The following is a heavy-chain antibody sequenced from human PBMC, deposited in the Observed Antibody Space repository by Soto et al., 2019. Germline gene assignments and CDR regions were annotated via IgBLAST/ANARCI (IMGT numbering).Heavy chain of an antibody. J-gene: IGHJ4*02. CDR1: GFTFRSYA. CDR2: ISGGGGST. V-gene: IGHV3-23*01. D-gene: IGHD6-13*01. CDR3: ARVLSSWPNFDY. Sequence: EVRLLESGGGLVQPGGSLRLSCVASGFTFRSYAMTWVRQAPGKGLEWVSGISGGGGSTYYTDSVKGRFTISRDNSKNTVYLQIHSLRGEDTAVYYCARVLSSWPNFDYWGQGTLVTVSA.